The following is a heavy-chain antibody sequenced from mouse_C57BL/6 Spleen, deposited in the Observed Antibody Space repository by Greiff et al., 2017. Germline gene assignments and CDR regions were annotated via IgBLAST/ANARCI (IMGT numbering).Heavy chain of an antibody. V-gene: IGHV1-64*01. CDR3: ATGIGYGSSYFDY. D-gene: IGHD1-1*01. CDR1: GYTFTSYW. CDR2: IHPSSGST. Sequence: QVQLQQPGAELVKPGASVKLSCTASGYTFTSYWMHWVKQRPGQGLEWIGMIHPSSGSTNYTEKFKSKATLTVDKSSSTAYMQLSSLTSEDSAVXSGATGIGYGSSYFDYWGQGTTLTVSS. J-gene: IGHJ2*01.